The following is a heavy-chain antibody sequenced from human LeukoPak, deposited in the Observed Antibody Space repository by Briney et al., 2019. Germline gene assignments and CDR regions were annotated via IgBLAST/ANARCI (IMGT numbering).Heavy chain of an antibody. V-gene: IGHV1-8*01. CDR2: MNPNSGNT. J-gene: IGHJ5*02. Sequence: ASVKVSCKASGYTFTSYDINWVRQATGQGLEWMGWMNPNSGNTGYAQKFQGRVTMTRNTSKSTAYMELSSLRSEDTAVYYCARGLKYQLLSGYNWFDPWGQGTLVTVSS. D-gene: IGHD2-2*01. CDR1: GYTFTSYD. CDR3: ARGLKYQLLSGYNWFDP.